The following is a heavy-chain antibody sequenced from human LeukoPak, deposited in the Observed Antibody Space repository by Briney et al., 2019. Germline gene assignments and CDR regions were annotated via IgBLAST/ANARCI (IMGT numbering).Heavy chain of an antibody. CDR2: ISGSGGST. CDR1: GSTFSSYA. D-gene: IGHD3-10*01. J-gene: IGHJ4*02. CDR3: ANHYGSGSYETLDY. V-gene: IGHV3-23*01. Sequence: GGSLRLSCTASGSTFSSYAMSWVRQAPGKGLEWVSAISGSGGSTYYADSVKGRFTISGDNSKNTLYLQMNSLRAEDTAVYYCANHYGSGSYETLDYWGQGTLVTVSS.